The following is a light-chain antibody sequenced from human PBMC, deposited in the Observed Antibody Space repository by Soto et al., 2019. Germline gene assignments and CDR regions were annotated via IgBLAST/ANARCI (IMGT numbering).Light chain of an antibody. CDR3: QQYNNWPRWT. CDR2: DAS. Sequence: EIVLAQSPATLSLSPGERATLSCRASQSVSIYLAWYQQKPGQAPRLLIYDASNRATGIPARFSGSGSGTDFTLTISSLEPEDFAVYYCQQYNNWPRWTFGQGTKVDIK. J-gene: IGKJ1*01. V-gene: IGKV3-11*01. CDR1: QSVSIY.